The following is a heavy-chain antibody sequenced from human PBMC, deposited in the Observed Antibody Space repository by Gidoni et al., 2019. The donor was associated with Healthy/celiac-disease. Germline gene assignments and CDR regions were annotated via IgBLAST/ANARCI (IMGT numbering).Heavy chain of an antibody. CDR1: GFTFSSHA. J-gene: IGHJ5*02. D-gene: IGHD3-10*01. V-gene: IGHV3-23*01. CDR2: ISGSGGST. Sequence: EVQLLESGGGLVQPGGSLRLSCQASGFTFSSHAMSWVRQAPGTGLGWVSAISGSGGSTYYADSVKGRFTISRDNSKNTLYLQMNSLRAEDTAVYYCAKAWDMVRGVIIPPATWGQGTLVTVSS. CDR3: AKAWDMVRGVIIPPAT.